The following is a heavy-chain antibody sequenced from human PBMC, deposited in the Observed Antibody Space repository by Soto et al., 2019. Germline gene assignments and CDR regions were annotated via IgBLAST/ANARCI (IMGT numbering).Heavy chain of an antibody. J-gene: IGHJ5*02. D-gene: IGHD5-18*01. CDR3: ARQLGYGLTGWFDP. V-gene: IGHV4-39*01. CDR1: GGSISSSSYY. CDR2: IYYSGSP. Sequence: QLQLQESGPGLVKPSETLSLTCTVSGGSISSSSYYWCWIRQPPGKGLEWIGSIYYSGSPHYNPSLKSRVTISVDTSKNQFSLKLSSVTAADTAVYYCARQLGYGLTGWFDPWGQGTLVTVSS.